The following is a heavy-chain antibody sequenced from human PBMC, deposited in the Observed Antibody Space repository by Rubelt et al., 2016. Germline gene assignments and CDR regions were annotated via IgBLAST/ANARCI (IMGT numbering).Heavy chain of an antibody. Sequence: EVQLVQSGAEVKKPGESLRISCKGSGYSFTSYWISWVRQMPGKGLEWMGRIDPSDSYSNYRPSFDGNVTASAAKSFSTAYLQWRCLKASDTAIYYCARHVVLVASSWFDSWGQGALVTVSS. CDR2: IDPSDSYS. V-gene: IGHV5-10-1*03. D-gene: IGHD2-21*01. CDR3: ARHVVLVASSWFDS. CDR1: GYSFTSYW. J-gene: IGHJ5*01.